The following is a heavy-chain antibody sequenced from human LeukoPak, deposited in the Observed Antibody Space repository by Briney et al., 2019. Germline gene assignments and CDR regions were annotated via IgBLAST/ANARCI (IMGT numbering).Heavy chain of an antibody. CDR3: ASSGWYQYYFDY. J-gene: IGHJ4*02. D-gene: IGHD6-19*01. CDR2: IYYSGST. V-gene: IGHV4-39*07. CDR1: GGSISSSSYY. Sequence: SETLSLTCTVSGGSISSSSYYWGWIRQPPGKGLEWIGSIYYSGSTYYNPSLKSRVTISVDTSKNQFSLKLSSVTAAGTAVYYCASSGWYQYYFDYWGQGTLVTVSS.